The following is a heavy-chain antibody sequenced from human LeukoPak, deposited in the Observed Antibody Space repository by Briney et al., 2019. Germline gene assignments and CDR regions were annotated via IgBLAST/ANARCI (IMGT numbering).Heavy chain of an antibody. Sequence: PSETLSLTCTVSGGSISPYYWSWIRQPPGKGLEWIGYIYYSGSTNYNPSLKSRVTISVDTSKNQFSLKLSSVTAADTAVYYCARAFYPGYYSYMAVWGKGTTVTVSS. CDR1: GGSISPYY. D-gene: IGHD3-3*02. CDR2: IYYSGST. J-gene: IGHJ6*03. CDR3: ARAFYPGYYSYMAV. V-gene: IGHV4-59*01.